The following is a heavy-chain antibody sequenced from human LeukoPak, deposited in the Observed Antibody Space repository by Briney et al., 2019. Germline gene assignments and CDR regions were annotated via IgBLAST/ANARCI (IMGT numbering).Heavy chain of an antibody. J-gene: IGHJ3*02. CDR2: MNPNSGNT. D-gene: IGHD1-26*01. V-gene: IGHV1-8*01. CDR1: GYTFTSYD. CDR3: ASTGATSGGAFDI. Sequence: ASVKVSCKASGYTFTSYDINWVRQATGQGLEWMGWMNPNSGNTGYAQKFQGRVTMTRNTSISTAYMELSSLRSEDTAVHYCASTGATSGGAFDIWGQGTMVTVSS.